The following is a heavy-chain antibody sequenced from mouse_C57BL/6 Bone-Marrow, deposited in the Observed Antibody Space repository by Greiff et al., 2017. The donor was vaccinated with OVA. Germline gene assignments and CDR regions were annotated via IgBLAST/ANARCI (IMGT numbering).Heavy chain of an antibody. CDR3: AKTGFDY. D-gene: IGHD4-1*01. CDR2: ISRGSSTI. Sequence: EVQLEESGGGLVKPGGSLKLSCAASGFTFSDYGMHWVRQAPEKGLEWVAYISRGSSTINYADTVKGRCTISRDNAKNTLFLQMTSLRSEDAAMYYCAKTGFDYWGQGTTLTVSS. J-gene: IGHJ2*01. V-gene: IGHV5-17*01. CDR1: GFTFSDYG.